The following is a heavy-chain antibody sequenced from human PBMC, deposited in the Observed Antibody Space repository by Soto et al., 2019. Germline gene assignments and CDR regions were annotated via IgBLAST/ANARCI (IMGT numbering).Heavy chain of an antibody. D-gene: IGHD3-10*01. Sequence: QITLKESGPTLVKPTQTLTLTCTFSGFSLSTSGVAVGWIRQPPGKALEWLALIYWDDDKRYSPSLKSRLTITKDTSKNQVVLRMTTMDPVDTATYYCAHRRRTMEFDYWGQGTLVTVSS. J-gene: IGHJ4*02. V-gene: IGHV2-5*02. CDR1: GFSLSTSGVA. CDR3: AHRRRTMEFDY. CDR2: IYWDDDK.